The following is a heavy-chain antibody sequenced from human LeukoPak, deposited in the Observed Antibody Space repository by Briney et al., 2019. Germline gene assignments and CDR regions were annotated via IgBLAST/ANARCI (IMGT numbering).Heavy chain of an antibody. CDR1: GFTFSSYA. J-gene: IGHJ6*02. CDR2: ISYDGSNK. D-gene: IGHD5-18*01. Sequence: GGSLRLSCAASGFTFSSYAMHWVRQAPGKGLEWVAVISYDGSNKYYADSVKGRFTISRDNSKNTLYLQMNSLRAEDTAVYYCAREVEDSYGYHYYYGMDVWGQGTTVTVSS. V-gene: IGHV3-30-3*01. CDR3: AREVEDSYGYHYYYGMDV.